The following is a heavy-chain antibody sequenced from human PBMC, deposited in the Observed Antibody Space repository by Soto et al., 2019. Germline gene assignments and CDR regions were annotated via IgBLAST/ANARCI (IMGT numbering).Heavy chain of an antibody. CDR2: INHSGST. CDR1: GGSFSGYY. D-gene: IGHD3-22*01. Sequence: QVQLQQWGAGLLKPSETLSLTCAVYGGSFSGYYWSWIRQPPGKGLEWIGEINHSGSTNYNPSLKRRVPISVXTSVNXXSLKLSSVTAADTAVYYCARASDYYDSSGYYPFDYWGQGTLVTVSS. J-gene: IGHJ4*02. CDR3: ARASDYYDSSGYYPFDY. V-gene: IGHV4-34*01.